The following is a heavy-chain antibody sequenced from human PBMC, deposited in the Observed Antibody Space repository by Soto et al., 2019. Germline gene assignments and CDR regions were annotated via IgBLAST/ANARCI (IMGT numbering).Heavy chain of an antibody. V-gene: IGHV3-48*02. D-gene: IGHD2-15*01. CDR3: AREGWPLLQTGMDV. CDR2: ISSSNRTI. CDR1: GFIFSSYG. Sequence: GGSLRLSCAASGFIFSSYGMNWVRQAPGKGLEWVSYISSSNRTINYADSVKGRFIISRDNDKNSLYLQMHSLRDEDTAVYYCAREGWPLLQTGMDVWGQGTTVTVSS. J-gene: IGHJ6*02.